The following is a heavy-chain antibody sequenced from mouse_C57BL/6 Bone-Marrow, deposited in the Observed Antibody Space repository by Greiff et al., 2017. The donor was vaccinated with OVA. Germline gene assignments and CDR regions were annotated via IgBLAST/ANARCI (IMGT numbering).Heavy chain of an antibody. D-gene: IGHD1-1*01. J-gene: IGHJ1*03. V-gene: IGHV1-62-2*01. Sequence: QVQLQQSGAELVKPGASVKLSCKASGYTFTEYTIHWVKQRSGQGLEWIGWFYPGSGSIKYNEKFKDKATLTADKSSSTVYMELSRLTSEDSAVYFCARHEDNYGSSYDWYFDVCGTGTTVTVSS. CDR2: FYPGSGSI. CDR3: ARHEDNYGSSYDWYFDV. CDR1: GYTFTEYT.